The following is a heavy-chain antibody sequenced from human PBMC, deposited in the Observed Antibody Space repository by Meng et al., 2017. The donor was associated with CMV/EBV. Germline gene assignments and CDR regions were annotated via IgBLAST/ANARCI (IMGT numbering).Heavy chain of an antibody. Sequence: SGPTLVKPPQTLTLTCTFSGFSLSTSGMRVSWIRQSPGKAREWLARIDWDDDKFYSTSLKTRLTISKATSKNQVVLTMTNMDPVDTATYYCARINELNLDYWGQGTLVTVSS. CDR1: GFSLSTSGMR. V-gene: IGHV2-70D*14. CDR2: IDWDDDK. D-gene: IGHD1-1*01. CDR3: ARINELNLDY. J-gene: IGHJ4*02.